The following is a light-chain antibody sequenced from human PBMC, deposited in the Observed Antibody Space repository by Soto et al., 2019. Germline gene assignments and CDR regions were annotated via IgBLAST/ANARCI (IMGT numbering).Light chain of an antibody. Sequence: DIVLTQSPGTLSLSPGERATISCTASQSVRSNFLAWYRQRPGQAPRLLIYGASSRAAGTPDRFSGSGSGTDFTLTISRLEPEDFAVFYCQQYGHSPLTFGGGTKVEIK. V-gene: IGKV3-20*01. J-gene: IGKJ4*01. CDR1: QSVRSNF. CDR2: GAS. CDR3: QQYGHSPLT.